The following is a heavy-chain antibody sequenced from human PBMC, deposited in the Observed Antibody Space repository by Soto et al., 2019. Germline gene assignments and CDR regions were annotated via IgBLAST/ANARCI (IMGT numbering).Heavy chain of an antibody. V-gene: IGHV3-15*07. CDR2: IKSKTDGGTT. Sequence: SQTQGKGLEWVGRIKSKTDGGTTDYAAPVKGRFTISRDDSKNTLYLQMNSLKTEDTAVYYCTAITGTPYYYYGMDVWGQGTTVTVSS. J-gene: IGHJ6*02. D-gene: IGHD1-20*01. CDR3: TAITGTPYYYYGMDV.